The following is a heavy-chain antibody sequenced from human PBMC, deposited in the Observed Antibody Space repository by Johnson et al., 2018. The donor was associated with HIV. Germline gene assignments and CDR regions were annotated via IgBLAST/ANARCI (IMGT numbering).Heavy chain of an antibody. V-gene: IGHV3-7*01. Sequence: VQLVESGGGLVKPGGSLRLSCAASGMTFSDLWMNWVRQAPGKGLEWVANIKQDGSEKYYVDSVKGRFTISRDNAKNSLYLQMNSLRAEDTAVYYCAREYYGSGSDAFDIWGQGTMVTVSS. CDR1: GMTFSDLW. CDR3: AREYYGSGSDAFDI. D-gene: IGHD3-10*01. J-gene: IGHJ3*02. CDR2: IKQDGSEK.